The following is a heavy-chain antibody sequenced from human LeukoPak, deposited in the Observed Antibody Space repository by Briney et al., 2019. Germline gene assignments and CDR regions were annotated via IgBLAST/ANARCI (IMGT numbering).Heavy chain of an antibody. V-gene: IGHV1-18*01. CDR2: ISTYNGDT. CDR1: AYTVTSYG. CDR3: VRDPSNTSGWYIYFDY. D-gene: IGHD6-19*01. J-gene: IGHJ4*02. Sequence: ASVKVSCKPSAYTVTSYGISWLPQSPGQGLEWMGWISTYNGDTKYAQKFQGRVTLTKDTPTSTAYMELRSLRSDDTAVYYCVRDPSNTSGWYIYFDYWGQGTLVTVSS.